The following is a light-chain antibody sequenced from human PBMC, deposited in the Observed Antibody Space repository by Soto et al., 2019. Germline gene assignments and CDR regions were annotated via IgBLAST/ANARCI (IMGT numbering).Light chain of an antibody. CDR1: QGISSY. CDR2: AAS. J-gene: IGKJ2*01. Sequence: AIRMTQSPSSLSASTGDRVTITCRASQGISSYLAWYQQKPGKAPKLLIYAASTLQSGVPSRFSGSGSGTDFSLTISCLHSEDFSTYYCQQYYSYPLYSFGQGTKLDIK. V-gene: IGKV1-8*01. CDR3: QQYYSYPLYS.